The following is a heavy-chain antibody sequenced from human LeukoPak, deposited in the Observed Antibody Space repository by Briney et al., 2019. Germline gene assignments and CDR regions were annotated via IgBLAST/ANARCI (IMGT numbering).Heavy chain of an antibody. Sequence: SETLSLTCTVSSGSISSDDYYWNWIRQHPGKGLEWIGYIYYSGSTKYNPSLKSRVTISLDTSKNQFSLKLTSVTAADTAVYYCARHGGVVRGQGSDAFDIWGQGTMVTVSS. CDR3: ARHGGVVRGQGSDAFDI. CDR1: SGSISSDDYY. D-gene: IGHD3-10*01. CDR2: IYYSGST. V-gene: IGHV4-61*08. J-gene: IGHJ3*02.